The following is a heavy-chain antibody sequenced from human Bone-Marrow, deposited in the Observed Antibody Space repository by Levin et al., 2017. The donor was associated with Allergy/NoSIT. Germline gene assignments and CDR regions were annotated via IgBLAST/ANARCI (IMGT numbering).Heavy chain of an antibody. CDR2: IYPSDSDT. J-gene: IGHJ3*02. CDR3: ARHGKTSLRFDAFDI. D-gene: IGHD1-26*01. V-gene: IGHV5-51*01. CDR1: GYTFTSHW. Sequence: GESLKISCKGSGYTFTSHWIGWVRQMPGKGLEWMGIIYPSDSDTRYGPSFRGQVTISADKSISTAYLQWSSLKASDTAIYYCARHGKTSLRFDAFDIWGQGTMVTVSS.